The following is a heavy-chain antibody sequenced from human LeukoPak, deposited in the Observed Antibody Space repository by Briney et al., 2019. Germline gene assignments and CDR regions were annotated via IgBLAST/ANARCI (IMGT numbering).Heavy chain of an antibody. D-gene: IGHD6-13*01. CDR2: IYPSGTT. Sequence: PSETLSLTCTVSGYSISSGYYWGWIRQPPGKGLEWIGNIYPSGTTYYNPSLKTRVTISVDTSKNQFSLKLSSVTAADTAVYFCPRAYSSSWYFNWFDPWGQGTLVTVSS. J-gene: IGHJ5*02. V-gene: IGHV4-38-2*02. CDR3: PRAYSSSWYFNWFDP. CDR1: GYSISSGYY.